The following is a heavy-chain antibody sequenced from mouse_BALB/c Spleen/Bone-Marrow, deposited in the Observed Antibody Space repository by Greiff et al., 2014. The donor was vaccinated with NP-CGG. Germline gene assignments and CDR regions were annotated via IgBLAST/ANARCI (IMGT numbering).Heavy chain of an antibody. D-gene: IGHD4-1*01. CDR3: STLTGTFDY. J-gene: IGHJ2*01. CDR1: GFNIKDTY. V-gene: IGHV14-3*02. CDR2: IDPASDST. Sequence: EVKLVESGAELVKPGASVTLSCTASGFNIKDTYMHWVKQRPEQGLEWIGRIDPASDSTQFDSKFQGKATITADTSSNTAYLQLSSLTAEDTAVYYCSTLTGTFDYWGQGTTLTVSS.